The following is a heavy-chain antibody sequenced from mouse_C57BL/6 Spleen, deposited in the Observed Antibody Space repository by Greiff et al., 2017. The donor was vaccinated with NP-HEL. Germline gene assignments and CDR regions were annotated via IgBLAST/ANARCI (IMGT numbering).Heavy chain of an antibody. CDR1: GFNIKDYY. CDR2: IDPEDGDT. V-gene: IGHV14-1*01. J-gene: IGHJ2*01. Sequence: EVQLQQSGAELVRPGASVKLSCTASGFNIKDYYMHWVKQRPEQGLEWIGRIDPEDGDTEYAPKFQGKATMTTDTSSNTAYLQLSSFTSEDTAVYYCTRITTVVADYWGQGTTLTVSS. CDR3: TRITTVVADY. D-gene: IGHD1-1*01.